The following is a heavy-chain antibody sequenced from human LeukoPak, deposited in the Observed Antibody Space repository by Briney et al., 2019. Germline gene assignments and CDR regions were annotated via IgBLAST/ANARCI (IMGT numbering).Heavy chain of an antibody. CDR2: IYYSGST. V-gene: IGHV4-61*10. J-gene: IGHJ5*02. Sequence: PSETLSLTCTVSGGSISSGSYYWNWIRQPAGKGLEWIGYIYYSGSTNYNPSLKSRVTISVDTSKNQFSLKLSSVTAADTAVYYCARQAPGGYSGYEGWFDPWGQGTLVTVSS. D-gene: IGHD5-12*01. CDR3: ARQAPGGYSGYEGWFDP. CDR1: GGSISSGSYY.